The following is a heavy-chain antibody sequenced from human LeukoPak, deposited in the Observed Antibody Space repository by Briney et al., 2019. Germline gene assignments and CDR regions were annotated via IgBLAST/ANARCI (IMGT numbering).Heavy chain of an antibody. CDR2: IKLDGSEK. CDR3: ARDQYDTWSRRGNFDS. V-gene: IGHV3-7*03. Sequence: GGSLRLSCVASGFTFGKYWMSWVRQAPGKGLEWVANIKLDGSEKNYVDSVKGRFTIPRDNTKNSLYLQMNSLRAEDTAVFYCARDQYDTWSRRGNFDSWGQGTLVIVSS. CDR1: GFTFGKYW. D-gene: IGHD3-3*01. J-gene: IGHJ4*02.